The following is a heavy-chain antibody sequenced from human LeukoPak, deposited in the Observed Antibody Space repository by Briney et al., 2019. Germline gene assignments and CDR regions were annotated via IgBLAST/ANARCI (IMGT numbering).Heavy chain of an antibody. CDR2: ISAYNGNT. CDR1: GYTFTSYG. J-gene: IGHJ5*02. V-gene: IGHV1-18*01. Sequence: GASVKVSCKASGYTFTSYGISWVRQAPGQGLEWMGWISAYNGNTNYAQKLQGRVTMTTDTSTSTAYMELRSLRSDDTTVYCCARVHMVRGNLFDPWGQGTLVTVSS. D-gene: IGHD3-10*01. CDR3: ARVHMVRGNLFDP.